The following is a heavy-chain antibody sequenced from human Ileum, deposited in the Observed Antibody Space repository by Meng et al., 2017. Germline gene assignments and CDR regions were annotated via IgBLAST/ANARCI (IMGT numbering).Heavy chain of an antibody. Sequence: GESLKISCAASGFTFRSYYMNWVRQVPGKGLVWVSRIDHEGSSTGYADSVKGRFTISRDNAKNTLYLQMNSLKVEDTALYYCARDLRAASDYWGQGTLVTVSS. CDR3: ARDLRAASDY. CDR2: IDHEGSST. J-gene: IGHJ4*02. V-gene: IGHV3-74*01. D-gene: IGHD6-13*01. CDR1: GFTFRSYY.